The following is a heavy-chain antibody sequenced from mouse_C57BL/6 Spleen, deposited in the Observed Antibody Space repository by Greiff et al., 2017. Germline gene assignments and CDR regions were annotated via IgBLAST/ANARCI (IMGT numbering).Heavy chain of an antibody. V-gene: IGHV1-55*01. CDR2: IYPGSGST. Sequence: QVHVKQPGAELVKPGASVKMSCKASGFTFTSYWITWVKQRPGQGLEWIGDIYPGSGSTNYNEKFKRKATLTVDTSSSTAYMQRSSLTSEDSSVYYCARRGYGKYFDYWGQGTTLTGSS. CDR3: ARRGYGKYFDY. J-gene: IGHJ2*01. CDR1: GFTFTSYW. D-gene: IGHD2-10*02.